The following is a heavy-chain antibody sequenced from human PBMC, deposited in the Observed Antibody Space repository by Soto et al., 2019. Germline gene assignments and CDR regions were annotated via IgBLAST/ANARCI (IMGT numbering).Heavy chain of an antibody. D-gene: IGHD3-22*01. Sequence: ASVKVSCKASGYTFTSYAIHWVRQAPGQRLEWMGWINAGNGNTKYSQKFQDRVTITRDTSTSTAYMELSSLRSEDTAVYYCARVGSSVYYYDSSDFDYWGQGTLVTVS. CDR3: ARVGSSVYYYDSSDFDY. CDR1: GYTFTSYA. J-gene: IGHJ4*02. V-gene: IGHV1-3*01. CDR2: INAGNGNT.